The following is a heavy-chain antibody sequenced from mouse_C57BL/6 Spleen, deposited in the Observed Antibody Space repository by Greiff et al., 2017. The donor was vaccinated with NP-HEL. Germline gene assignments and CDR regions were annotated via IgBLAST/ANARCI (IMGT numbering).Heavy chain of an antibody. CDR3: ATHYYGSSYDYYAMDY. CDR1: GYAFSSSW. V-gene: IGHV1-82*01. Sequence: VQLQQSGPELVKPGASVKISCKASGYAFSSSWMNWVKQRPGQGLEWIGRIYPGDGDTNYNGKFKGKATLTADNSSSTAYMQLSSLTSEDSAVYFCATHYYGSSYDYYAMDYWGQGTSVTVSS. D-gene: IGHD1-1*01. CDR2: IYPGDGDT. J-gene: IGHJ4*01.